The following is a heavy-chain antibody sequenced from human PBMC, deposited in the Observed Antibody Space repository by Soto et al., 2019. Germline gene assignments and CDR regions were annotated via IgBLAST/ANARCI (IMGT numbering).Heavy chain of an antibody. V-gene: IGHV4-39*07. Sequence: SETLSLTCTVSGGSISSSSYYWGWIRQPPGKGLEWIGSIYYSGSTHYNPSLKSRVTISLDTSKNQFSLNLRSVTAADTAVYYCASMGYHYGSGSYPLDYWGQGTLVTVS. CDR2: IYYSGST. CDR3: ASMGYHYGSGSYPLDY. CDR1: GGSISSSSYY. J-gene: IGHJ4*02. D-gene: IGHD3-10*01.